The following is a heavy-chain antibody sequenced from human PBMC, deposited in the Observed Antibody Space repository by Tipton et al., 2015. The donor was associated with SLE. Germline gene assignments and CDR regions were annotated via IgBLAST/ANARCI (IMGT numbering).Heavy chain of an antibody. Sequence: LRLSCAASGFTFSSYWMHWVRQSPGKGLVWVGYIYHIGTTMYNPSLKSRATISLDRSKKEFSLRLNSVTAADTAVYYCARDSGLFWTGSFDPWGLGTLVTVSS. V-gene: IGHV4-59*01. CDR1: GFTFSSYW. CDR2: IYHIGTT. D-gene: IGHD3/OR15-3a*01. J-gene: IGHJ5*02. CDR3: ARDSGLFWTGSFDP.